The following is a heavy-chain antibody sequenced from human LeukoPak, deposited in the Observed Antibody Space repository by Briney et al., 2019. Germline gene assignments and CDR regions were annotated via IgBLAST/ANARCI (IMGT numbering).Heavy chain of an antibody. CDR3: AKGSGSGWYGWFAP. V-gene: IGHV3-23*01. CDR1: GFTFSNYA. D-gene: IGHD6-19*01. CDR2: IDASGGAT. J-gene: IGHJ5*02. Sequence: GGSLRLSCAASGFTFSNYAMYWVRQAAGKGLEWFSSIDASGGATYYADSVKGRFTISRDNSKNTFYLQMNSLRAEDTAVYSCAKGSGSGWYGWFAPWGQGTRVTVSS.